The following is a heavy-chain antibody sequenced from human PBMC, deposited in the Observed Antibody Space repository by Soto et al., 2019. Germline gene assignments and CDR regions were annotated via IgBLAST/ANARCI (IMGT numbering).Heavy chain of an antibody. V-gene: IGHV4-31*03. J-gene: IGHJ4*02. Sequence: QVQLQESGPGLVKPSQTLSLTCTVSGGSISSGGYYWSWIRQHPGKGLEWIGYIYYSGSTYYNPPLKGRVTISVDPSKNQFSLKLSAVTAADTAVYYCARDARLYCSSTSCYARGYFDYWGQGTLVTVSS. CDR2: IYYSGST. CDR1: GGSISSGGYY. D-gene: IGHD2-2*01. CDR3: ARDARLYCSSTSCYARGYFDY.